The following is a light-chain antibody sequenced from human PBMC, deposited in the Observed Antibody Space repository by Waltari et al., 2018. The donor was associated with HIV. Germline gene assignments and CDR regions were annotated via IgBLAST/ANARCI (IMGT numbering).Light chain of an antibody. Sequence: DIQMTQSPSSLSASVGDRVTITVRSSQSISSYLNWYQQKPGKAPKLLIYAASSLQSGVPSRFSGSGSGTDFTLTISCLQPEDFATYYCQQSYSTPYTFGQGTKLEIK. CDR2: AAS. CDR1: QSISSY. V-gene: IGKV1-39*01. CDR3: QQSYSTPYT. J-gene: IGKJ2*01.